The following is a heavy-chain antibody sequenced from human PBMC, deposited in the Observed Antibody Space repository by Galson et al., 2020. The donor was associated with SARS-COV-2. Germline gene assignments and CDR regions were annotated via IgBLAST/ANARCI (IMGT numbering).Heavy chain of an antibody. CDR3: ATLGDLQWLTPL. V-gene: IGHV4-39*01. CDR1: FGSINSLNYY. D-gene: IGHD6-19*01. J-gene: IGHJ4*02. Sequence: ETSETLSLTCSVSFGSINSLNYYWGWIRQPPGKGLEWIGSIYYSGTTYYNPSLKSRVTISVDTSKNEFSLKLNSVTAADTAVYYCATLGDLQWLTPLWCQVTLLTVSS. CDR2: IYYSGTT.